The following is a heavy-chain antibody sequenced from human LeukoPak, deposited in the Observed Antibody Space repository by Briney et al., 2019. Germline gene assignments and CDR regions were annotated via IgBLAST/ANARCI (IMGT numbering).Heavy chain of an antibody. J-gene: IGHJ6*02. Sequence: GGSLRLSCAASGFTLDDYAMHWVRQAPGKGLEWVSGISWNSGSIGYADSVKGRFTISRDNAKNSLYLQMNSLRAEDTALYYGAKDRGGLNYYDSSGNGMDVWGQGTTVTVSS. D-gene: IGHD3-22*01. V-gene: IGHV3-9*01. CDR2: ISWNSGSI. CDR1: GFTLDDYA. CDR3: AKDRGGLNYYDSSGNGMDV.